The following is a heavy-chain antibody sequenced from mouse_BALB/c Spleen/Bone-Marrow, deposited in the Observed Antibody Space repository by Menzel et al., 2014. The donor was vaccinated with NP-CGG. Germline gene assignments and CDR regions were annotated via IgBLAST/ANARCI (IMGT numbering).Heavy chain of an antibody. CDR3: ARKGGLDYAMDY. V-gene: IGHV1-82*01. Sequence: VQPQQSGPELVKPGASVKISCKAFGYAFSTSWMNWVKQRPGQGLEWIGRIYPGDEDINYNGKFKGKATLTVDKFSSTAYMQLSSLTSADSAVYFCARKGGLDYAMDYWGQGTSATVSS. D-gene: IGHD2-4*01. J-gene: IGHJ4*01. CDR2: IYPGDEDI. CDR1: GYAFSTSW.